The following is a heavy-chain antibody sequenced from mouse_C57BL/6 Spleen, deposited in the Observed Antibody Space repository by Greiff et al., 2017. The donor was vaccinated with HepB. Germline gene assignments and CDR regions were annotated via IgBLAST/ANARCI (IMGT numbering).Heavy chain of an antibody. Sequence: VQLQQSGPELVKPGASVKISCKASGYAFSSSWMNWVKQRPGKGLESIGRIYPGDGDTNYNGKFKGKATLTADKSSSTAYMQRSSLTSEDSAVYFCARRSYDGYYHYYAMDYWGQGTSVTVSS. CDR1: GYAFSSSW. D-gene: IGHD2-3*01. CDR3: ARRSYDGYYHYYAMDY. J-gene: IGHJ4*01. V-gene: IGHV1-82*01. CDR2: IYPGDGDT.